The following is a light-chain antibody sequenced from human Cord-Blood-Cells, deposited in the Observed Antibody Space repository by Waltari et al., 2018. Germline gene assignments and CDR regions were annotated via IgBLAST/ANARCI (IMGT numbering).Light chain of an antibody. CDR2: DAS. CDR3: QQRSNWPPRWT. J-gene: IGKJ1*01. V-gene: IGKV3-11*01. CDR1: QSVSSY. Sequence: EIVLTQSPATLSLSPGERATLSCRASQSVSSYLAWYQQKPGQAPRLLIYDASNRATGIPARFSGSGSGTDFTLTINSLEPEDFAVYYCQQRSNWPPRWTFGQGTKVEIK.